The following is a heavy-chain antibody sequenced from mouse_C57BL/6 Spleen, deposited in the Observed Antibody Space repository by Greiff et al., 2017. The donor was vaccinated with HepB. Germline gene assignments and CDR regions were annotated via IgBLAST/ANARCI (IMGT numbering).Heavy chain of an antibody. CDR2: ISSGSSTI. CDR1: GFTFSDYG. V-gene: IGHV5-17*01. CDR3: ARNPHSNYYAMDY. J-gene: IGHJ4*01. Sequence: DVMLVESGGGLVKPGGSLKLSCAASGFTFSDYGMHWVRQAPEKGLEWVAYISSGSSTIYYADTVKGRFTISSDNAKNTLFLQMTSLRSEETAMYYCARNPHSNYYAMDYWGQGTSVTVSS. D-gene: IGHD2-5*01.